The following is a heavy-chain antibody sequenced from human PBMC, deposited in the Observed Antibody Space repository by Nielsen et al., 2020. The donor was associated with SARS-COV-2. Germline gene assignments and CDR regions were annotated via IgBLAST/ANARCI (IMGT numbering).Heavy chain of an antibody. V-gene: IGHV3-33*01. J-gene: IGHJ6*02. D-gene: IGHD2-2*01. CDR2: IWYDGSNK. CDR1: GFTFSSYG. Sequence: GESLKISCAASGFTFSSYGMHWVRQAPGKGLEWVAVIWYDGSNKYYADSVKGRFTISRDNSKNTLYLQMNSLRAEDTAVYYCARDILYCSSTSCYPRYYYYYGMDVWGQGTTVTVSS. CDR3: ARDILYCSSTSCYPRYYYYYGMDV.